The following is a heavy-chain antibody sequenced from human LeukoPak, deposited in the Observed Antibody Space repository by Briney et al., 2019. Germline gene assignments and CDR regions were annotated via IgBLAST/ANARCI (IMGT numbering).Heavy chain of an antibody. CDR2: IIPILGIA. D-gene: IGHD3-3*01. V-gene: IGHV1-69*02. Sequence: SVKVSCKASGGTFSSYTISWVRQAPGQGLEWMGRIIPILGIANYAQRFQGRVTITADKSTSTAYMELSSLRSEDTAVYYCASTHEKLTIFGVVISDYWGQGTLVTVSS. CDR3: ASTHEKLTIFGVVISDY. CDR1: GGTFSSYT. J-gene: IGHJ4*02.